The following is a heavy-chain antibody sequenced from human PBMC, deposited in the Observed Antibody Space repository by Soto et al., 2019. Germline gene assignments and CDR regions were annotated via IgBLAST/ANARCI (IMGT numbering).Heavy chain of an antibody. CDR2: ISAYNGNT. Sequence: QVQLVQSGAEVKKPGASVKVSCKASGYTFTSYGISWVRQAPGQGLERMGWISAYNGNTNSAQKLQGRVTMTTDTSTSTAYKELRSLRSDDTAGYYCARASYSSPALIAYWGQGTLVTVSS. V-gene: IGHV1-18*01. D-gene: IGHD6-13*01. CDR1: GYTFTSYG. J-gene: IGHJ4*02. CDR3: ARASYSSPALIAY.